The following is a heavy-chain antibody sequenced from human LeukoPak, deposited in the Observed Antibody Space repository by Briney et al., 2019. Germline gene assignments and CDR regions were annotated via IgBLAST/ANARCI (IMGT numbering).Heavy chain of an antibody. CDR3: ASWGSTSSLGGYYYGMDV. CDR2: INHSGST. CDR1: GGSFSGYY. J-gene: IGHJ6*04. D-gene: IGHD2-2*01. Sequence: SETLSLTCAVYGGSFSGYYWSWIRQPPGKGLEWIGEINHSGSTNYNPSLKSRVTISVDTSKNQFSLKLSSVTAADTAVYYCASWGSTSSLGGYYYGMDVWGKGTTVTVSS. V-gene: IGHV4-34*01.